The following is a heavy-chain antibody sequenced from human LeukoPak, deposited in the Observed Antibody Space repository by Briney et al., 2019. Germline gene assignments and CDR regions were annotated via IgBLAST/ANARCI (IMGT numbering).Heavy chain of an antibody. D-gene: IGHD2-2*01. Sequence: SETLSLTCAVYGGSFSGYYWSWIRQPPGKGLEWIGGINHSGSTNYNPSLKSRVTISVDTSKNQFSLKLSSVTAADTAVYYCARWGGSSTSCSCFDYWGQGTLVTVSS. CDR1: GGSFSGYY. V-gene: IGHV4-34*01. J-gene: IGHJ4*02. CDR2: INHSGST. CDR3: ARWGGSSTSCSCFDY.